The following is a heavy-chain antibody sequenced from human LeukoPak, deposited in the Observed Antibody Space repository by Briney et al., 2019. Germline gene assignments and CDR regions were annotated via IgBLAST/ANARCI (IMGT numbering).Heavy chain of an antibody. CDR2: ISSSGSTI. CDR3: ARALDYYGSGNPFDY. D-gene: IGHD3-10*01. CDR1: GFTFNDYY. V-gene: IGHV3-11*01. Sequence: GGSLRLSCAASGFTFNDYYMSWIRQAPGKGLEWASYISSSGSTIYYADSVKGRFTISRDNAKNSLCLQMNSLRAEDTAVYYCARALDYYGSGNPFDYWGQGTLVTVSS. J-gene: IGHJ4*02.